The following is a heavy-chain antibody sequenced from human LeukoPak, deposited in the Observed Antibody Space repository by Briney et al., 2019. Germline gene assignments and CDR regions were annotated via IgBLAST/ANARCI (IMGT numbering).Heavy chain of an antibody. CDR1: GFTFSNYW. CDR3: ARALDSSSSRYQAFEE. J-gene: IGHJ4*02. Sequence: GGSLRLSCSASGFTFSNYWMSWVRQAPGKGLEWVANIKQDESEKYYVDSVKGRFTISRDSAKSSLYLQMNSLRAEDTAVYYCARALDSSSSRYQAFEEWGQGTLVTVSS. CDR2: IKQDESEK. D-gene: IGHD2-2*01. V-gene: IGHV3-7*01.